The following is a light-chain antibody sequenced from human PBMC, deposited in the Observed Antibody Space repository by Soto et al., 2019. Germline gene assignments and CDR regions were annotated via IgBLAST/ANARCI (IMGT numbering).Light chain of an antibody. V-gene: IGKV3D-20*01. Sequence: EIVLTQSPATLSLSPGDRATLSCGASQSVTNNYLAWYQQKPGLAPRLLIYGASYRANGIPDRFSGSGSGTDFTLTISRLEPEDFVVYYCQQYGSSSWTFGQGTKVDIK. CDR1: QSVTNNY. CDR2: GAS. J-gene: IGKJ1*01. CDR3: QQYGSSSWT.